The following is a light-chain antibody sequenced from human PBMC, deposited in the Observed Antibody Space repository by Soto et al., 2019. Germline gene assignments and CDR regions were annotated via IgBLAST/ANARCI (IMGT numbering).Light chain of an antibody. CDR3: QQYNRYPYT. CDR1: QSISSW. CDR2: KAS. J-gene: IGKJ2*01. V-gene: IGKV1-5*03. Sequence: DIQMTQSPSTLSASVGDRVTITCRASQSISSWLAWYQQKPGKAPKLLIYKASSLESGVPSRFSGSGSGTEFTLTISSLQPDDFATYYCQQYNRYPYTFGQGTKLAIK.